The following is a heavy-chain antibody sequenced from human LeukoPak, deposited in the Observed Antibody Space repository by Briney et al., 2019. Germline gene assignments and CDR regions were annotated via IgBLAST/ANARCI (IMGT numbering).Heavy chain of an antibody. D-gene: IGHD3-10*01. Sequence: GGSLRLSCAASGFIFSNYAMHWVRQAPGKGLEWVSSISSSSSYIYYADSVKGRFTISRDNAKNSLYLQMNSLRAEDTAVYYCARDRGSVDAFDIWGQGTMVTVSS. CDR2: ISSSSSYI. J-gene: IGHJ3*02. V-gene: IGHV3-21*01. CDR3: ARDRGSVDAFDI. CDR1: GFIFSNYA.